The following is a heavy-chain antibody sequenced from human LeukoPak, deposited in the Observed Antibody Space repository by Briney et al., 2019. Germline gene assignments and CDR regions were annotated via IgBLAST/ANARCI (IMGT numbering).Heavy chain of an antibody. J-gene: IGHJ4*01. CDR1: GFTFTRHA. D-gene: IGHD3-16*01. Sequence: GGSLRLSCAASGFTFTRHAMSWVRQAPGKGLEWVSAISGSGDDTYYADTYYADSVKGRFTISKDHSKNTLYLQMNSLRAEDTAMYYCAKVQGNRVGYYFDSWGHGTLVTVSS. V-gene: IGHV3-23*01. CDR3: AKVQGNRVGYYFDS. CDR2: ISGSGDDT.